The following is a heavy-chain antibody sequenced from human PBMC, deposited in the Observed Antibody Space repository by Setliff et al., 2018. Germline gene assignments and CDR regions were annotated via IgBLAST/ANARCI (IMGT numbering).Heavy chain of an antibody. Sequence: SFSSFYWSWIRQPAGKKLEWIGRIHASGSPDYNPSFKSRVTISRDTSTNQFSLKLGSVTAADTAVYYCARERYFDWFFEDWGHGTLVTVS. D-gene: IGHD3-9*01. CDR2: IHASGSP. V-gene: IGHV4-4*07. J-gene: IGHJ4*01. CDR1: SFSSFY. CDR3: ARERYFDWFFED.